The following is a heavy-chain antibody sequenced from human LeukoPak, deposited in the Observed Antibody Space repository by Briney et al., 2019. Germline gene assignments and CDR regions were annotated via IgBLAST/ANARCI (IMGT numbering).Heavy chain of an antibody. CDR1: GFTFSSYG. V-gene: IGHV3-48*01. Sequence: GGSLRLSCVASGFTFSSYGMNWVRQAPGKGLEWVSYISSSGSTIYYADSVKGRFTISRDNAKNSLYLQMNSLRAEDTAVYYCARPYCASTSCPTFEYWGQGTLVTVSS. J-gene: IGHJ4*02. CDR3: ARPYCASTSCPTFEY. D-gene: IGHD2-2*01. CDR2: ISSSGSTI.